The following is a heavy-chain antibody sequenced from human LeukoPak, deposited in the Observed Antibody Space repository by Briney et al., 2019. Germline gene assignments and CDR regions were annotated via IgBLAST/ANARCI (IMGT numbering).Heavy chain of an antibody. J-gene: IGHJ4*02. CDR2: VKYDGSTT. D-gene: IGHD3-9*01. Sequence: GGSLRLSCAASGFTFSAYWMHWVRQAPGKRLVWASRVKYDGSTTTYADSVKGRFTISRDNAKNILYLQMNSLRVEDTAVYYCARDLDWLLFDYWGQGTLVTVSS. V-gene: IGHV3-74*01. CDR3: ARDLDWLLFDY. CDR1: GFTFSAYW.